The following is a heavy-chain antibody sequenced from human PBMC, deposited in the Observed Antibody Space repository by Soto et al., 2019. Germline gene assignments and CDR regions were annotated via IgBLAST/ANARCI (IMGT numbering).Heavy chain of an antibody. V-gene: IGHV3-21*01. CDR2: ISRGSDYI. CDR1: EITCSRHS. Sequence: GSLRLSCLSSEITCSRHSVNWVRQAPGKWLEWVSSISRGSDYIYYRDSVKGRFTISRDNAKNSLYLQMNSLRVEDTAVYYCARDMYAYGFLDYWGQGTLVTVSS. J-gene: IGHJ4*02. CDR3: ARDMYAYGFLDY. D-gene: IGHD3-10*01.